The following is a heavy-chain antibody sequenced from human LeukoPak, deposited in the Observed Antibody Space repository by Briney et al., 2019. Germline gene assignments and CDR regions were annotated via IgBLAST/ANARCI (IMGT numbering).Heavy chain of an antibody. CDR3: ARVEVGY. V-gene: IGHV3-21*01. D-gene: IGHD3-10*01. Sequence: PGGPLRLSCAASGFTFSSYAMSWVRQAPGKGLEWVSSISSSSSNIYYADSVKGRFTISRDNAKNSLYLQMNSLRAEDTAVYYCARVEVGYWGQGTLVTVSS. CDR1: GFTFSSYA. J-gene: IGHJ4*02. CDR2: ISSSSSNI.